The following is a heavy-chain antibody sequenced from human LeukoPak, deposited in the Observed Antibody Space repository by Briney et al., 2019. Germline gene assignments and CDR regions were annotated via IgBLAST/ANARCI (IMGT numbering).Heavy chain of an antibody. Sequence: GSLRLSCAASGFTFSSYGMHWVRQAPGKGLEYVSAISSNGGSTYYANSVKGRFTISRDNSKNTLYLQMGSLRAEDMAVYYCARAGGYCTNGVCYTAPFDYWGQGTPVTVPS. CDR3: ARAGGYCTNGVCYTAPFDY. V-gene: IGHV3-64*01. CDR1: GFTFSSYG. CDR2: ISSNGGST. D-gene: IGHD2-8*01. J-gene: IGHJ4*02.